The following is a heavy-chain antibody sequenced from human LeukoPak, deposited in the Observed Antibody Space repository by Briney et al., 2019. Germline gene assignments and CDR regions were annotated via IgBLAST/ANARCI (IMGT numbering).Heavy chain of an antibody. CDR2: IYYSGTT. CDR3: ARGVYITAAQYGY. Sequence: SETLSLTCTVSGGSISSYYWSWIRQPPGEGVEWIGYIYYSGTTNYNPSLKSRVTISVDTSKNQFSLKLSSVTAADTAVYYCARGVYITAAQYGYWGQGTLVTVSS. V-gene: IGHV4-59*01. CDR1: GGSISSYY. J-gene: IGHJ4*02. D-gene: IGHD6-13*01.